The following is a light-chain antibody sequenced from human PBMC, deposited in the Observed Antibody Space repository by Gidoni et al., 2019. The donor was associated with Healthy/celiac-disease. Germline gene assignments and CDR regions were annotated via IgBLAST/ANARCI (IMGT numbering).Light chain of an antibody. CDR3: QQSYSTPQT. V-gene: IGKV1-39*01. J-gene: IGKJ2*01. Sequence: DIQMTQSPSSLSASVGDRVTITCRASQSINSYLNWYQQKPGKAPKLLIYAASSLQSAVPSRFSGSGSGTDFTLTISSLQPEDFATYYCQQSYSTPQTFGQXTKLEIK. CDR2: AAS. CDR1: QSINSY.